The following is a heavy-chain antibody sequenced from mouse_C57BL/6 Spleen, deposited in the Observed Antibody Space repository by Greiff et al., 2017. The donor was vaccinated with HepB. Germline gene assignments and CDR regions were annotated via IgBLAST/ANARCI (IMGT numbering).Heavy chain of an antibody. CDR3: ASRYGSSPYDYAMDY. Sequence: DVQLQESGPGLVKPSQSLSLTCSVTGYSITSGYYWNWIRQFPGNKLEWLGYISYDGSKNYNPSLKNRISTTRDTSKNQFFLKLNSVTAEDTATYYSASRYGSSPYDYAMDYWGQGTSVTVSS. CDR1: GYSITSGYY. D-gene: IGHD1-1*01. V-gene: IGHV3-6*01. CDR2: ISYDGSK. J-gene: IGHJ4*01.